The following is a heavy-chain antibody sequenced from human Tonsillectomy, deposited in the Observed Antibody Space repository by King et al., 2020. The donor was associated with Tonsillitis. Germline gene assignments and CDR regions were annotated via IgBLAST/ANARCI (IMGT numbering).Heavy chain of an antibody. CDR3: AKDMGLGEWELLFDY. V-gene: IGHV3-9*01. Sequence: VQLVESGGGLVQPGRSLRLSCAASGFTFDGYAMHWVRQAPGKGLEWVSGISWNSGSIGYADSVKGRFTISRDNAKNSLYLQMNSLRAEDTALYYCAKDMGLGEWELLFDYWGQGTLVTVSS. J-gene: IGHJ4*02. CDR1: GFTFDGYA. D-gene: IGHD1-26*01. CDR2: ISWNSGSI.